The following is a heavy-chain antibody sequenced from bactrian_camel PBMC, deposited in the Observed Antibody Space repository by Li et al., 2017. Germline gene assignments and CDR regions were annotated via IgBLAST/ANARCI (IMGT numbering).Heavy chain of an antibody. CDR2: IDSVART. J-gene: IGHJ4*01. Sequence: VQLVESGGDSVQVGGSLRLSCVASGYTLSRHCMGWFRQAPGKERETVGVIDSVARTRYADSVKGRFTISHVNANNTLHLQMNALKPEDTAVYYCAADLGWCGSRPLQREFRNWGQGTQVTVS. CDR3: AADLGWCGSRPLQREFRN. D-gene: IGHD2*01. V-gene: IGHV3S53*01. CDR1: GYTLSRHC.